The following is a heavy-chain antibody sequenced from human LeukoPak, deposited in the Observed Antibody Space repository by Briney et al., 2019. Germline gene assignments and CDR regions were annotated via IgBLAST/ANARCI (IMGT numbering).Heavy chain of an antibody. Sequence: PSETLSLTCTVSGGSISSSSYYWGWIRQPPGKGLEWIGSIYYSGSTYYNPSLKSRVTISVDTSKNQFSLKLSSVTAADTAVYYCARGRRGYSYGYPFDYWGQGTLVTVSS. D-gene: IGHD5-18*01. J-gene: IGHJ4*02. CDR3: ARGRRGYSYGYPFDY. CDR2: IYYSGST. CDR1: GGSISSSSYY. V-gene: IGHV4-39*07.